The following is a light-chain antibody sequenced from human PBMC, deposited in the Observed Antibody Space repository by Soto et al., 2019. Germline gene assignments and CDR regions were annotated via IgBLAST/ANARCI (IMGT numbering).Light chain of an antibody. Sequence: QSVLTQPASVSGSPGQSITISCTGTSRDVGGYNRVSWYQQHPDKAPKLIIYEVTNRPSGISNRFSGSKSGDTASLTIAGLQAEDEADYYCYSYRSGSAHVFGTGTKVT. CDR1: SRDVGGYNR. CDR3: YSYRSGSAHV. J-gene: IGLJ1*01. CDR2: EVT. V-gene: IGLV2-14*01.